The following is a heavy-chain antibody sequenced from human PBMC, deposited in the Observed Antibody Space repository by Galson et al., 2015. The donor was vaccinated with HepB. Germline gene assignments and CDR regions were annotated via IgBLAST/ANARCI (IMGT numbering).Heavy chain of an antibody. CDR2: IIPILGIA. CDR1: GGTFSSYA. D-gene: IGHD3-9*01. Sequence: SVKVSCKASGGTFSSYAISWVRQAPGQGLEWMGGIIPILGIANYAQKFQGRVTITADKSTSTAYMELSSLRSEDTAVYYCAREAILTGSYYYYYYYMDVWGKGTTVTVSS. J-gene: IGHJ6*03. CDR3: AREAILTGSYYYYYYYMDV. V-gene: IGHV1-69*10.